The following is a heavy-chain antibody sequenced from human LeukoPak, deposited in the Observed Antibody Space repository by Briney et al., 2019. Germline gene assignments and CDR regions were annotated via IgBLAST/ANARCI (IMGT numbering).Heavy chain of an antibody. J-gene: IGHJ3*02. CDR2: IYYSGST. Sequence: SETLSLTCTVSGGSISSSSYYWGWIRQPPGKGLEWIGSIYYSGSTYYNPSLKSRVTISVDTSKNQFSLKLSSVTAADTAVYYCARDLYCSSTSCYNPHDAFDIWGQGTMVTVSS. CDR1: GGSISSSSYY. D-gene: IGHD2-2*01. CDR3: ARDLYCSSTSCYNPHDAFDI. V-gene: IGHV4-39*07.